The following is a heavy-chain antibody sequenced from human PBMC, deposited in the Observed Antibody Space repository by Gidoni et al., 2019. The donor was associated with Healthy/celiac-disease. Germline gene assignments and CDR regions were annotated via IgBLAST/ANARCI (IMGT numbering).Heavy chain of an antibody. V-gene: IGHV1-69*08. CDR1: GGTFSSYT. CDR2: IIPILGIA. J-gene: IGHJ4*02. Sequence: QVQLVQSGAEVKKPGSSVKVSCKASGGTFSSYTISWVRQAPGQGLEWMGRIIPILGIANYAQKFQGRVTITADKSTSTAYMELSSLRSEDTAVYHCARDARYCSGGSCYSDYWGQGTLVTVSS. CDR3: ARDARYCSGGSCYSDY. D-gene: IGHD2-15*01.